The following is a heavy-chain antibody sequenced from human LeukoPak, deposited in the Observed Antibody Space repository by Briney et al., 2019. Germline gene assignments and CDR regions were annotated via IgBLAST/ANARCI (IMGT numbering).Heavy chain of an antibody. J-gene: IGHJ4*02. Sequence: SETLSLTCTVSGGSISSYYWSWIRQPPGKGLEWIGYIYYSGSTNYNPSLKSRVTISVDTSKNQFSLKLSSVTAADTAVYYCARHEDKYYYDSSGYYYFDYWGQGTLVTVSP. CDR2: IYYSGST. CDR3: ARHEDKYYYDSSGYYYFDY. D-gene: IGHD3-22*01. V-gene: IGHV4-59*08. CDR1: GGSISSYY.